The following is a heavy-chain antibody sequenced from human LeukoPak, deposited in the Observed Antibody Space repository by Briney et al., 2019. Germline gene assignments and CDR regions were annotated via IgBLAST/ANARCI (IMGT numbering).Heavy chain of an antibody. J-gene: IGHJ4*02. CDR2: IWYDGSNK. V-gene: IGHV3-33*01. Sequence: AGGSLRLSCAASGFTFSSYGMHWVRQAPGKGLEWVAVIWYDGSNKYYADSVKGRFTISRDNSKNTLYLQMNSLRAEDTAVYYCARGLGYYDSSGHYYPPAYWGQGTLVTVSS. D-gene: IGHD3-22*01. CDR3: ARGLGYYDSSGHYYPPAY. CDR1: GFTFSSYG.